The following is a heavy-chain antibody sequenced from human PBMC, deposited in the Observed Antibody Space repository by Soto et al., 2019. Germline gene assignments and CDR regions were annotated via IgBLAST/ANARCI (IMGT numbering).Heavy chain of an antibody. D-gene: IGHD3-10*01. CDR1: GGSISSYY. CDR2: IYYSGST. J-gene: IGHJ6*02. CDR3: AREVVRGVTAYYGMDV. Sequence: SETLSLTCTVSGGSISSYYWSWIRQPPGKGLEWIGYIYYSGSTNYNPSLKSRVTISVDTSKNQFSLKLSSVTAADTAVYYCAREVVRGVTAYYGMDVWGQGTTVTVSS. V-gene: IGHV4-59*12.